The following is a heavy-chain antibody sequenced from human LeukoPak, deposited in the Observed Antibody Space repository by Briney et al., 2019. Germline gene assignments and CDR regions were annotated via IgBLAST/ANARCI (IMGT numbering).Heavy chain of an antibody. CDR3: ARGRAGLRFLEWSSLPAFDI. CDR1: GGSISSSSYY. D-gene: IGHD3-3*01. J-gene: IGHJ3*02. Sequence: SSETLSLTCTVSGGSISSSSYYWGWIRQPPGKGLEWIGRIYTSGSTNYNPSLKSRVTISVDTSKNQFSLKLSSVTAADTAVYYCARGRAGLRFLEWSSLPAFDIWGQGTTVTVSS. V-gene: IGHV4-39*07. CDR2: IYTSGST.